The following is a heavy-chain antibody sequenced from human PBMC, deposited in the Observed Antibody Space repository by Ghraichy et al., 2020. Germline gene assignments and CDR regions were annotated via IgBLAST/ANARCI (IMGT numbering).Heavy chain of an antibody. V-gene: IGHV3-53*01. D-gene: IGHD2-15*01. J-gene: IGHJ4*02. CDR2: IYSGGNT. CDR3: ARDGSGGGYFDY. CDR1: GFTVSSNY. Sequence: ETLSLTCAASGFTVSSNYMSWVRQAPGRGLEWVSVIYSGGNTYYADSVKGRFTISRDNSKNMVYLQMNSLRAEDTAVYYCARDGSGGGYFDYWGQGTLVTVSS.